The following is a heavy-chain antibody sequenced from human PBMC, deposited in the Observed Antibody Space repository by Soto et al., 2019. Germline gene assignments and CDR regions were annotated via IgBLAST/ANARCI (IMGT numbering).Heavy chain of an antibody. D-gene: IGHD3-10*01. CDR1: GGSISSGGYY. V-gene: IGHV4-31*03. CDR2: IYYSGST. J-gene: IGHJ4*02. Sequence: LSLTCTVSGGSISSGGYYWSWIRQHPGKGLEWIGYIYYSGSTYYNPSLKSRVTISVDASKNQFSLKLSSVTAADTAVYYCARDGRRGYFDYWGQGTLVTVSS. CDR3: ARDGRRGYFDY.